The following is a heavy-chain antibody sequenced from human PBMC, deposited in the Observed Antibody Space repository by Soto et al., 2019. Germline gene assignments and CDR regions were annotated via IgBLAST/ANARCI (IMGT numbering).Heavy chain of an antibody. CDR1: GYAFSSPY. J-gene: IGHJ4*02. V-gene: IGHV1-46*01. CDR3: TSYRLDS. D-gene: IGHD3-16*01. CDR2: INPSAGST. Sequence: ASVKVSCKASGYAFSSPYIHWVRQAPGQGPEWMGRINPSAGSTTYAQKFQGRVTMTRDTSTSTVYMELSSLRSEDTAVYYCTSYRLDSWGQGTPVNVSS.